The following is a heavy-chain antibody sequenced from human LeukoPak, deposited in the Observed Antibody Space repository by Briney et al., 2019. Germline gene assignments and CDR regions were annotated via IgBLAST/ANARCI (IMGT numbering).Heavy chain of an antibody. Sequence: SQTLSLTCTVSGGSISSNYWSWIRQPPGKGLEWIGYISYSGSTNYNPSLKSRVTISIDTSKNQFSLKLSSVTAADTAVYYCARGGHFGSGRPYNWFDPWGQGTLVTVSS. CDR1: GGSISSNY. V-gene: IGHV4-59*08. D-gene: IGHD3-10*01. CDR2: ISYSGST. CDR3: ARGGHFGSGRPYNWFDP. J-gene: IGHJ5*02.